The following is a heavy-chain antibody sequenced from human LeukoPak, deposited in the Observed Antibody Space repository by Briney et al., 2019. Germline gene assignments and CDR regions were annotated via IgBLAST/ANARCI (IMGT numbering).Heavy chain of an antibody. Sequence: SETLSLTCAVYGGSFSGYYWSWIRQPPGKGLEWIREINHSGSTNYNPSLKSRVTISVDTSKNQFSLKLSSVTAADTAVYYCARKTGPFDYWGQGTLVTVSS. D-gene: IGHD7-27*01. CDR1: GGSFSGYY. CDR2: INHSGST. J-gene: IGHJ4*02. CDR3: ARKTGPFDY. V-gene: IGHV4-34*01.